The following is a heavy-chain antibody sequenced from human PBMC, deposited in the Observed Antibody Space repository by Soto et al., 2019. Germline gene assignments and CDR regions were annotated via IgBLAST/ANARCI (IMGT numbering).Heavy chain of an antibody. CDR1: GFDFKTYG. CDR3: VRTACVINNCSYRGVR. Sequence: LRLSCVASGFDFKTYGMHWVRQAPGKGLEWVAVIGFDGTNIHYSDSVRGRFSISRDNSENTVSLQMNSLRVEDTALYYCVRTACVINNCSYRGVRWGQGTLVTVSS. V-gene: IGHV3-33*01. J-gene: IGHJ4*02. CDR2: IGFDGTNI. D-gene: IGHD3-10*01.